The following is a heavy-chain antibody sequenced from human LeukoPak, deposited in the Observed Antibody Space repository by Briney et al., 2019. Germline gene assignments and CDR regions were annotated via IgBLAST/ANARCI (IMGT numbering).Heavy chain of an antibody. D-gene: IGHD2-15*01. CDR2: ISGSGGST. J-gene: IGHJ4*02. CDR1: GFTFSSYA. Sequence: GGSLRLSCAASGFTFSSYAMSWVRQAPGKGLEWVSAISGSGGSTHYADSVKGRLTISRDNSKNTLYLQMNSLRAEDTAVYYCASPVVVVATREVDYWGQGTLVTVSS. V-gene: IGHV3-23*01. CDR3: ASPVVVVATREVDY.